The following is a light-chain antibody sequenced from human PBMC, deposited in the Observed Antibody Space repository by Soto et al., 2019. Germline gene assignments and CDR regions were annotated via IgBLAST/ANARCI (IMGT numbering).Light chain of an antibody. V-gene: IGKV1-39*01. Sequence: DIQMTQSPSSLSASVGDRVTMACRASQSIDSYLNWFQQKPGKAPNLLIFEASSLQSGVPSRFSGSGSGTDFTLTISSLQPEDFATYYCQQSYSTQITFGGGTKVEV. CDR3: QQSYSTQIT. CDR2: EAS. J-gene: IGKJ4*01. CDR1: QSIDSY.